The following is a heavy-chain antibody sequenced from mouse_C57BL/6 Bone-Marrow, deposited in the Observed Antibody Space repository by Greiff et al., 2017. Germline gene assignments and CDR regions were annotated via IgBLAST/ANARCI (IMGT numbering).Heavy chain of an antibody. CDR3: ARRWDLRRLHYYAMDY. CDR2: IDPSDSYT. V-gene: IGHV1-69*01. CDR1: GYTFTSYW. D-gene: IGHD2-12*01. J-gene: IGHJ4*01. Sequence: QVQLQQSGAELVMPGASVKLSCKASGYTFTSYWMHWVKQRPGQGLEWIGEIDPSDSYTNYNQKFKGKSTLTVDKSSSTAYMQLSSLTSEDSAVYYCARRWDLRRLHYYAMDYWGQGTSVTVSS.